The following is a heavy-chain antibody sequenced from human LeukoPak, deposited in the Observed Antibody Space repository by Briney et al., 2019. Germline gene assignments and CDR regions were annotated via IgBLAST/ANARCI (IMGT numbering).Heavy chain of an antibody. D-gene: IGHD3-3*01. Sequence: GGSLRLPCAASGFTFSSYGMHWVRQAPGKGLEWVAVISYDGSNKYYADSVKGRFTISRDNSKNTLYLQMNSLRAEDTAVYYCAKDRVLRFLEWSPNYMDVWGKGTTVTVSS. J-gene: IGHJ6*03. V-gene: IGHV3-30*18. CDR1: GFTFSSYG. CDR3: AKDRVLRFLEWSPNYMDV. CDR2: ISYDGSNK.